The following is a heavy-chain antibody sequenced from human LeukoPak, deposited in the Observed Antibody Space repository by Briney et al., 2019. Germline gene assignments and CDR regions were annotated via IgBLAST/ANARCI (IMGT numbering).Heavy chain of an antibody. CDR1: GGSISSYY. J-gene: IGHJ4*02. CDR2: VYTSGST. Sequence: SETLSLTCTVSGGSISSYYWSWIRQPAGKGLEWIGRVYTSGSTNYNPSLKSRVTMSVDTSKNQFSLKLSSVTAADTAVYYCARGRQYFYDSSGYDRHFDSWGQGTPVTVSS. V-gene: IGHV4-4*07. CDR3: ARGRQYFYDSSGYDRHFDS. D-gene: IGHD3-22*01.